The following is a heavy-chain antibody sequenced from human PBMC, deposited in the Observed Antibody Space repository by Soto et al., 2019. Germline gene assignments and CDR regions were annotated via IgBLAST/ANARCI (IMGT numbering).Heavy chain of an antibody. CDR2: IYYSGST. CDR1: GGSISSYY. CDR3: ASIDILTGYYTFDY. D-gene: IGHD3-9*01. Sequence: SGTLSLTCTVSGGSISSYYWSWIRQHPGKGLEWIGYIYYSGSTNYNPSLKSRVTISVDTSKNQFSLKLSSVTAADTAVYYCASIDILTGYYTFDYWGQGTLVTVSS. J-gene: IGHJ4*02. V-gene: IGHV4-59*01.